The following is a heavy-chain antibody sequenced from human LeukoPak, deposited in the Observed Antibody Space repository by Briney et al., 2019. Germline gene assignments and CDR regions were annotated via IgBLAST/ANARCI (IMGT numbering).Heavy chain of an antibody. CDR1: GFTFDDYG. Sequence: GGSLRLSCAASGFTFDDYGMSWVRQAPGKGLEWVSGINWNGGSTGYADSVKGRFTISRDNARNSLYLQMNSLRAEDTALYYCARHYYDILRYYFDYWGQGTLVTVSS. CDR3: ARHYYDILRYYFDY. J-gene: IGHJ4*02. D-gene: IGHD3-9*01. V-gene: IGHV3-20*04. CDR2: INWNGGST.